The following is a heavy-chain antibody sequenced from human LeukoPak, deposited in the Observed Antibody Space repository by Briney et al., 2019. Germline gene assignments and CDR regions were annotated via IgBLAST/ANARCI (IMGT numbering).Heavy chain of an antibody. D-gene: IGHD6-6*01. Sequence: PTETLPLTCTVSGGSISSGGYYWSWIRQHPGKGLEWIGYIYYSGSTYYNPSLKSRVTISVDTSKNQFSLKLSSVTAADTAVYYCAREGAARRFDYWGQGTLVTVSS. J-gene: IGHJ4*02. V-gene: IGHV4-31*03. CDR2: IYYSGST. CDR1: GGSISSGGYY. CDR3: AREGAARRFDY.